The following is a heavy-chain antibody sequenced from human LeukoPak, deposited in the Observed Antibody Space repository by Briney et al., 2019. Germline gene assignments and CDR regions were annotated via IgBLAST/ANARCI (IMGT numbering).Heavy chain of an antibody. Sequence: SETLSLTCAVHGGSFSGYYWSWIRQPPGKGLEWIGEINHSGSTNYNPSLKSRVTISVDTSKNQFSLKLSSVTAADTAVYYCATYGYSYLYYFDYWGQGTLVTVSS. CDR1: GGSFSGYY. CDR2: INHSGST. V-gene: IGHV4-34*01. D-gene: IGHD5-18*01. J-gene: IGHJ4*02. CDR3: ATYGYSYLYYFDY.